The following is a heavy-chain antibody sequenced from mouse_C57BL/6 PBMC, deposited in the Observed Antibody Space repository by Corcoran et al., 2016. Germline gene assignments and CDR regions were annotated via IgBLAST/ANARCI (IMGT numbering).Heavy chain of an antibody. D-gene: IGHD3-2*02. CDR1: GYSFTDYN. CDR2: INPNYGTT. Sequence: EFQLQQSGPELVKPGASGKISCTASGYSFTDYNMNWVKHSNGKSIEWIGVINPNYGTTSYNQKFKGKATLTLDQSSSTAYMQLNSLTSEDSAVYYCAISGSPRFAYWGQGTLVTVSA. V-gene: IGHV1-39*01. CDR3: AISGSPRFAY. J-gene: IGHJ3*01.